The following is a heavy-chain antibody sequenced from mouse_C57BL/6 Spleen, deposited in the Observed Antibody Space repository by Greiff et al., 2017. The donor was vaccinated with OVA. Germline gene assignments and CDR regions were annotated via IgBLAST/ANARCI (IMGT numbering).Heavy chain of an antibody. CDR3: ASPLSTMVTTGAMDY. J-gene: IGHJ4*01. V-gene: IGHV1-9*01. CDR2: ILPGSGST. CDR1: GYTFTGYW. D-gene: IGHD2-2*01. Sequence: VKLMESGAELLKPGASVKLSCKATGYTFTGYWIEWVKQRPGHGLEWIGEILPGSGSTNYNEKFKGKATFTADTSSNTAYMQLSSLTTEDSAIYYCASPLSTMVTTGAMDYWGQGTSVTVSS.